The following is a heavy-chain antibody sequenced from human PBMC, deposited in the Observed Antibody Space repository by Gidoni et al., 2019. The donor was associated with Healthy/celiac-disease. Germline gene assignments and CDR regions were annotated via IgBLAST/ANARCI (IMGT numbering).Heavy chain of an antibody. CDR2: IKSKTDGGTT. Sequence: EVQLVESGGGLVKPGGSLRLSCAASGFTFSNAWMSWVRQAPGKGLEWVGRIKSKTDGGTTDYAAPVKGRFTISRDDSKNTLYLQMNSLKTEDTAVYYCTTDVTMVRGVAADYWGQGTLVTVSS. J-gene: IGHJ4*02. D-gene: IGHD3-10*01. CDR1: GFTFSNAW. V-gene: IGHV3-15*01. CDR3: TTDVTMVRGVAADY.